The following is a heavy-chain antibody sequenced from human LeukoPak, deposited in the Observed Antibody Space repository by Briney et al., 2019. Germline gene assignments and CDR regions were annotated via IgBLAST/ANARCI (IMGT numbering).Heavy chain of an antibody. J-gene: IGHJ4*02. CDR1: GGSISSDSHH. CDR3: ARRGDILTDYAFDY. Sequence: SETLSLTCTVSGGSISSDSHHWDWIRQPPGKGLELIGNIYYSGTTSYNPSLKSRVTISVDTSNNQFSLRLSSVTAADTAVYYCARRGDILTDYAFDYWGQGTLVAVSS. CDR2: IYYSGTT. V-gene: IGHV4-39*01. D-gene: IGHD3-9*01.